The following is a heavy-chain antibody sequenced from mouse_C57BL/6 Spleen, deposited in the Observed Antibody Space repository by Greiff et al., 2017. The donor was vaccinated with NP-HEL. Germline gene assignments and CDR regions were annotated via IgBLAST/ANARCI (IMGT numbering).Heavy chain of an antibody. J-gene: IGHJ1*03. CDR1: GYTFTEYT. CDR3: ARHEIHYYGSSYDWYFDV. V-gene: IGHV1-62-2*01. Sequence: QVQLQQSGAELVKPGASVKLSCKASGYTFTEYTIHWVKQRSGQGLEWIGWFYPGSGSIKYNEKFKDKATLTADKSSSTAYMELSRLTSEDSAVYFCARHEIHYYGSSYDWYFDVWGTGTTVTVSS. D-gene: IGHD1-1*01. CDR2: FYPGSGSI.